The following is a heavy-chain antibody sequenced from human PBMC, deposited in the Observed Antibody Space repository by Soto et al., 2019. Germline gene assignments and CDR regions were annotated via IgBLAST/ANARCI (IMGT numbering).Heavy chain of an antibody. CDR3: ARAGGTAALDY. D-gene: IGHD1-7*01. Sequence: EVQLVESGGGLVQPGGSLRLSCAASKFTFSNSWMHWVRQAPGKGLVWVSRMNNDGSSISYADSVKGRFTISRDNAKNTLYLQRNSLRVEDTAVYYCARAGGTAALDYWGQGTLVTVSS. V-gene: IGHV3-74*01. CDR1: KFTFSNSW. J-gene: IGHJ4*01. CDR2: MNNDGSSI.